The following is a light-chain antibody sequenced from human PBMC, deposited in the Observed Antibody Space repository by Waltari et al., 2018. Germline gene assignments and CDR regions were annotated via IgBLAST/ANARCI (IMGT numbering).Light chain of an antibody. J-gene: IGLJ3*02. V-gene: IGLV3-27*01. Sequence: SYELTQPSSVSVSPGQTARITCSGNVLAGKYALGFQQKPGQTPVLIIYKETERPSGIPERFSGSSSGSTVTLTISGAQVEDEGDYYCYSATDNNLRVFGGGTKLTVL. CDR2: KET. CDR1: VLAGKY. CDR3: YSATDNNLRV.